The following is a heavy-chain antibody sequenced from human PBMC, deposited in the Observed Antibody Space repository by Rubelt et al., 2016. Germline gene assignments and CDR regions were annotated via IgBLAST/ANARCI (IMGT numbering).Heavy chain of an antibody. V-gene: IGHV1-18*01. D-gene: IGHD4-11*01. J-gene: IGHJ3*02. CDR2: ISSYNGNH. CDR1: GYTFTSYG. Sequence: QVQLVQSGAEVKKPGASVKVSCKASGYTFTSYGISWVRQAPGQGLAWMGWISSYNGNHNYAQKLQGRVTMTTDTSTSTAYMELRSLRSDDTAGYYCARGARRYSMDPRNAFDIWGQGTMVTVSS. CDR3: ARGARRYSMDPRNAFDI.